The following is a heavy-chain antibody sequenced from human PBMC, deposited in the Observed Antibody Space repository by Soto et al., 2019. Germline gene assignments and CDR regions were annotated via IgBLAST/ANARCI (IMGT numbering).Heavy chain of an antibody. Sequence: EVQLVESGGGLVQPGGSLRLSCAASGFIFTDYWIHWVRQAPGKGLVWVSRIKSDESTTNYADSVWGRLTISRDNAKKTVYLQINSLRAEDTAVYYCARGVRNYYYFDCWGQGTLVTVSS. CDR1: GFIFTDYW. V-gene: IGHV3-74*01. CDR3: ARGVRNYYYFDC. D-gene: IGHD3-10*01. J-gene: IGHJ4*02. CDR2: IKSDESTT.